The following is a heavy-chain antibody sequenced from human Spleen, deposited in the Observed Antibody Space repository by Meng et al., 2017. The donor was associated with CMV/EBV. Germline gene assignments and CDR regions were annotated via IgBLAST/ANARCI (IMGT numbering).Heavy chain of an antibody. J-gene: IGHJ3*02. CDR1: GVSITSGGYY. CDR3: ARDHSVGDAFDI. D-gene: IGHD5/OR15-5a*01. CDR2: ISYSGNT. Sequence: SETLSLTCTVSGVSITSGGYYWSWIRQHPGKGLEWIGYISYSGNTYYNPSLKSRVTISVDTSKNQFSLKLSSVTAADTAVYYCARDHSVGDAFDIWGQGTMVTVSS. V-gene: IGHV4-31*03.